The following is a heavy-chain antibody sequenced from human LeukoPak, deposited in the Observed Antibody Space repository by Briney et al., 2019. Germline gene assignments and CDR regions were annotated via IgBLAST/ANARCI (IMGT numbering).Heavy chain of an antibody. CDR1: GGTFSSYA. J-gene: IGHJ4*02. Sequence: SVTVSCKASGGTFSSYAISWVRQAPGQGLEWMGGIIPIFGTANYAQKFQGRVTITADESTSTAYMKLSSLRSEDTAVYYCATEVVWSQQWFGGSVGWGQGTLVTVSS. D-gene: IGHD5-18*01. CDR2: IIPIFGTA. CDR3: ATEVVWSQQWFGGSVG. V-gene: IGHV1-69*13.